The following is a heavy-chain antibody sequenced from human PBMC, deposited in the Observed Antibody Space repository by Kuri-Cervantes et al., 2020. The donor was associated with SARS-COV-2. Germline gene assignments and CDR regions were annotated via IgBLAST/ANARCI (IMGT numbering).Heavy chain of an antibody. CDR2: ISAYNGNT. CDR1: GYTFTSYG. Sequence: ASVKVSCKASGYTFTSYGISWVRQAPGQGLEWMGWISAYNGNTNYAQKVQGRVTMTTDTTTSTAYMELRSLRSEDTAVYYCATLPVVPAQFDYWGQGTLVTVSS. J-gene: IGHJ4*02. CDR3: ATLPVVPAQFDY. D-gene: IGHD2-2*01. V-gene: IGHV1-18*01.